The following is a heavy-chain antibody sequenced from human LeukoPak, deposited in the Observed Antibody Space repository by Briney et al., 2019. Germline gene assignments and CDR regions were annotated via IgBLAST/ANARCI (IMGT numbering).Heavy chain of an antibody. V-gene: IGHV4-59*08. CDR3: ARQPSGTAAFDI. D-gene: IGHD1/OR15-1a*01. Sequence: SETLSLTCAVSGGSINSYYWSWIRRPPGQGLEWIAYIYSSGDSNYNPSFKSRVTISVDTSKNQFSLKLTSVAAADTAIYYCARQPSGTAAFDIWGQGTMVIVSS. CDR2: IYSSGDS. CDR1: GGSINSYY. J-gene: IGHJ3*02.